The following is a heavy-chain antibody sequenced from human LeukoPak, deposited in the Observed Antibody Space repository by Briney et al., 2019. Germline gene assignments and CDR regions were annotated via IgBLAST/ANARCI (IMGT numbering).Heavy chain of an antibody. CDR2: ISSSGSTI. D-gene: IGHD5-24*01. CDR1: GFTFSSYE. J-gene: IGHJ3*02. V-gene: IGHV3-48*03. CDR3: ARDGYNYDAFDI. Sequence: GGSLRLSCAASGFTFSSYEMNWVRQAPGKGLEWVSYISSSGSTIYYADSVKGRFTISRDNAKNSLYLQMNSLRAEDTAVYYCARDGYNYDAFDIWGQGTVVTVSS.